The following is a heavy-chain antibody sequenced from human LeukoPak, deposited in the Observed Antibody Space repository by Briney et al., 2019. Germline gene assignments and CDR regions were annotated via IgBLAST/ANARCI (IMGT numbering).Heavy chain of an antibody. CDR2: IYTSGIT. CDR1: GDSISSYY. V-gene: IGHV4-4*07. Sequence: SETLSLTCTVSGDSISSYYWNWIRQPAGKGLEWIGRIYTSGITNYNPSLKSRVTISVDTSKNQFSLKLSSVTAADTAVYYCARDGYLAVGYWGQGTLVTVSS. CDR3: ARDGYLAVGY. J-gene: IGHJ4*02. D-gene: IGHD2-2*03.